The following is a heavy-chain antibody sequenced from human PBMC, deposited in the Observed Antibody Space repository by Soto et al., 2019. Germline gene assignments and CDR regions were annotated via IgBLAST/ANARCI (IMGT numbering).Heavy chain of an antibody. D-gene: IGHD5-18*01. J-gene: IGHJ5*02. Sequence: QVQLLQSGAEVKKPGSSVKVSCKASGGTFSNYAITWVRQAPGQGLEWLGRIIPIFGSTNFAQKVQGRVTLTAGESTNTVYMELSSLRSDDPAVYYCAKAGGKGGYFGNWFDPWGQGTLVTVSS. CDR2: IIPIFGST. CDR3: AKAGGKGGYFGNWFDP. CDR1: GGTFSNYA. V-gene: IGHV1-69*15.